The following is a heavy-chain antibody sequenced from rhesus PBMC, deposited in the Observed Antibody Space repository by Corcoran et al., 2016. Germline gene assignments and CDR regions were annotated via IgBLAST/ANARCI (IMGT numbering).Heavy chain of an antibody. CDR3: ARDSCTGSGCQNWYFDL. D-gene: IGHD2-21*01. J-gene: IGHJ2*01. V-gene: IGHV4-127*01. CDR2: IGGSSGST. CDR1: GYSTSSGYG. Sequence: QVQLQESGPGLVKPSETLSLTCAVSGYSTSSGYGWSWIRQPPGKGLEWIGYIGGSSGSTTYNPSLKSRVTISKDTSKNQSSLKLRAVTAADTAVYYCARDSCTGSGCQNWYFDLWGPGTPITISS.